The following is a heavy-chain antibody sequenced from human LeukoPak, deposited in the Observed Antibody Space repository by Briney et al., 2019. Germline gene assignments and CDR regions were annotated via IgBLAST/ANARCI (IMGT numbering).Heavy chain of an antibody. D-gene: IGHD3-22*01. J-gene: IGHJ4*02. Sequence: ASVKVSCKVSGYTLTELSMHWVRQAPGKGLEWMGGFDPEDGETIYAQKFQGRVTMTEDTSTDTAYMELSSLRSEDTAVYYCATALLSYYDSSGYAYYFDYWGQGTLVTVSS. CDR2: FDPEDGET. CDR1: GYTLTELS. V-gene: IGHV1-24*01. CDR3: ATALLSYYDSSGYAYYFDY.